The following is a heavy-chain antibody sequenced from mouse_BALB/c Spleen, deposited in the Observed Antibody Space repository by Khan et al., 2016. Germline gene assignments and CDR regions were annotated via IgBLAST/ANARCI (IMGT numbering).Heavy chain of an antibody. CDR1: GYTFTNYG. D-gene: IGHD1-1*01. CDR2: INTNTGEP. Sequence: QIQLVQSGPDLKKPGETVKISCKASGYTFTNYGMNWVKQAPGKGLKWMGWINTNTGEPTYAEEFKGRFAFSLETSATTAYVQINNLKNEDTATYFCAEDYYGSNWFAYWGQGTLVTVSA. V-gene: IGHV9-3*02. CDR3: AEDYYGSNWFAY. J-gene: IGHJ3*01.